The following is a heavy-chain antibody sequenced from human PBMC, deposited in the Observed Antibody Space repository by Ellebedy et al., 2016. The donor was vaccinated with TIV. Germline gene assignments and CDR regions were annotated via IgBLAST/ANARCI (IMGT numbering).Heavy chain of an antibody. D-gene: IGHD3-22*01. V-gene: IGHV4-59*01. Sequence: MPSETLSLTCTVSGGSISSYYWSWIRQPPGKGLEWIGYIYYSGSTNYNPSLKSRVTISVDTSKNQFSLKLSSVTAADTAVYYCARFGYYYDSSGYYYFDYWGQGTLVTVSS. CDR1: GGSISSYY. CDR2: IYYSGST. CDR3: ARFGYYYDSSGYYYFDY. J-gene: IGHJ4*02.